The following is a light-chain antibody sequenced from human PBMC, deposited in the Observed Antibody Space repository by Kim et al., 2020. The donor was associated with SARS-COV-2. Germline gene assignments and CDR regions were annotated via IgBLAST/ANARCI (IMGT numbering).Light chain of an antibody. Sequence: QTDTNNCSGKSKNDGNKGGVWLKQHQGHPPRVLSDRNNNRPSGISERISACRSGNTAALAITGLKPEDEDDDYCSAWDSSLSACVFGGGTQLTVL. J-gene: IGLJ3*02. CDR1: SKNDGNKG. CDR3: SAWDSSLSACV. CDR2: RNN. V-gene: IGLV10-54*01.